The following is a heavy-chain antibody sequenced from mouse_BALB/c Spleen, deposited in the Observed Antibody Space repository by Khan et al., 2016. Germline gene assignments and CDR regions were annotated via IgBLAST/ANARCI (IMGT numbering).Heavy chain of an antibody. Sequence: VQLQQSGPGLVKPSQSLSLTCTVTGYSITSDYAWNWIRQFPGNKLVWLGYISYSGDTHYNPSLTSRISITRDTSKNQFFLQLNSVTAEDTATYYYAREDYSWFAYWGQGTLVTVSA. CDR3: AREDYSWFAY. CDR2: ISYSGDT. J-gene: IGHJ3*01. D-gene: IGHD1-1*02. CDR1: GYSITSDYA. V-gene: IGHV3-2*02.